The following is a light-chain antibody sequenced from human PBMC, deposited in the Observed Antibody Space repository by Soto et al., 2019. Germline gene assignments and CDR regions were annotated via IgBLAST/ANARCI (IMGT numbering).Light chain of an antibody. CDR2: KAS. Sequence: DIQMTQSPSTLSASVGDRVTITCRASQSISSWLAWYQQKPGKAPKLLIYKASSLESGVPSRFSCSGSGTEFTLTISSLQPDDYATYYCQQEGTFGQGTKVYIK. CDR1: QSISSW. J-gene: IGKJ1*01. CDR3: QQEGT. V-gene: IGKV1-5*03.